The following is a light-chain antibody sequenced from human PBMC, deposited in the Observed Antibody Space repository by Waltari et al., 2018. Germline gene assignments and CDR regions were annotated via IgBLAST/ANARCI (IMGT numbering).Light chain of an antibody. CDR3: QQYYSTPPWT. J-gene: IGKJ1*01. V-gene: IGKV4-1*01. Sequence: DIVMTQSPDSLAVSLGERATINCKSSRSVLYSSNNKNYLAWYQQKPGQPPKLLIYWASTRGSGVPDRFSGSGSGTDFTLTISSLQAEDVAVYYCQQYYSTPPWTFGQGTKVEIK. CDR1: RSVLYSSNNKNY. CDR2: WAS.